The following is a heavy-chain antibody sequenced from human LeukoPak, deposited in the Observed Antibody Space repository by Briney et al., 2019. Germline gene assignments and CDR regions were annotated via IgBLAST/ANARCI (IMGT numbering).Heavy chain of an antibody. CDR1: GFTFSGSA. D-gene: IGHD3-10*01. Sequence: GGSLRLSCAASGFTFSGSAMNWVRQAPGKGLEWVSGISPSGDITYYADSVKGRFTISRDNSKNTLYLEVISLTAEDTAVYYCAKDDAWLRFGEWSQGTLVTVSS. J-gene: IGHJ4*02. CDR2: ISPSGDIT. V-gene: IGHV3-23*01. CDR3: AKDDAWLRFGE.